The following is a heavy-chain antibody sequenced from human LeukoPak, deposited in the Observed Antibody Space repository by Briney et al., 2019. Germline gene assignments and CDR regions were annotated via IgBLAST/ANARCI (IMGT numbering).Heavy chain of an antibody. D-gene: IGHD5-18*01. J-gene: IGHJ4*02. V-gene: IGHV3-20*04. CDR1: GFTFDDYG. Sequence: PGGSLRLSCAASGFTFDDYGMSWVRQAPGKGLEWVSGINWNGGSTGYADSVKGRFTISRDNAKNSLYPQMSSLRAEDTALYYCARRVDTAMVTYFDYWGQGTLVTVSS. CDR3: ARRVDTAMVTYFDY. CDR2: INWNGGST.